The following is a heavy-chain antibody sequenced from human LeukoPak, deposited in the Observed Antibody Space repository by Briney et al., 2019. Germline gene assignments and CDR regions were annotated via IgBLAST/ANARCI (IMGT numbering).Heavy chain of an antibody. D-gene: IGHD2-21*02. CDR3: AKDMLKSVFGLVVVTAGDY. J-gene: IGHJ4*02. V-gene: IGHV3-30*04. CDR1: GFTFSSYA. Sequence: GGSLRLSCAASGFTFSSYAMHWVRPAPGKGLEWVAVISYDGSNKYYADSVKGRFTISRDNSKNTLYLQMNSLRAEDTAVYYCAKDMLKSVFGLVVVTAGDYWGQGTLVTVSS. CDR2: ISYDGSNK.